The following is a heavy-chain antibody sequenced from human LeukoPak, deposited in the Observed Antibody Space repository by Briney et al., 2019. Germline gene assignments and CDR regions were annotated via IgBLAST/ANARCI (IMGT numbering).Heavy chain of an antibody. V-gene: IGHV3-21*04. CDR1: GFTFSSYS. J-gene: IGHJ3*01. CDR2: ISSSSSYI. Sequence: GSLRLSCAASGFTFSSYSMNWVRQAPGKGLEWVSSISSSSSYIYYADSVKGRFTISRDNSKNMVYLQMNGLRAEDTAVYYCAKGVRGVIRDAFDVWGQGTMVTVSS. CDR3: AKGVRGVIRDAFDV. D-gene: IGHD3-10*01.